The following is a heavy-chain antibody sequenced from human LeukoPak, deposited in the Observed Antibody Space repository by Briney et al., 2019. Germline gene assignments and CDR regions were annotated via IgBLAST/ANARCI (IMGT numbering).Heavy chain of an antibody. CDR2: IYTSGST. D-gene: IGHD3-22*01. Sequence: PSETLSLTCTLSGGSISSYYWSWLRHPAGKGLEWIGRIYTSGSTNYNPPLKSRVTMSVDTSKNQFSLKLSSVTAADTAVYYCARLSNYYDSSGYYLYAFDIWGQGTMVTVSS. J-gene: IGHJ3*02. V-gene: IGHV4-4*07. CDR1: GGSISSYY. CDR3: ARLSNYYDSSGYYLYAFDI.